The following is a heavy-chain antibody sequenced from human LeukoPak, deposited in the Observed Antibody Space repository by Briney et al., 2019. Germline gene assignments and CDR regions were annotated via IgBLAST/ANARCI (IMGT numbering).Heavy chain of an antibody. J-gene: IGHJ6*02. V-gene: IGHV3-33*01. Sequence: EGSLRLSCAASGFTFSSYGMHWVRQAPGKGREWVAVIWYDGSNKYYAASVKGRFTISRDNSKNTLYLQMNSLRAEDTAVYYCARDGSSGWAPGYYGMDVWGQGTTVTVSS. CDR1: GFTFSSYG. D-gene: IGHD6-19*01. CDR3: ARDGSSGWAPGYYGMDV. CDR2: IWYDGSNK.